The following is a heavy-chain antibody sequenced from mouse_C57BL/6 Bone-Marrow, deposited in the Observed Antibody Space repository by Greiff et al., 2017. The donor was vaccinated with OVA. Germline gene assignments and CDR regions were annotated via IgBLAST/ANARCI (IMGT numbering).Heavy chain of an antibody. Sequence: EVQLQQSVAELVRPGASVKLSCTASGFNIKNTYMHWVNQRPEKGLEWIGRIDTANGNTKYAPKFQGKATITANTSSNTAYLQLSSLTSEDTAIYYCARDGNYRFYFDYWGQGTTLTVSS. J-gene: IGHJ2*01. CDR3: ARDGNYRFYFDY. V-gene: IGHV14-3*01. CDR2: IDTANGNT. CDR1: GFNIKNTY. D-gene: IGHD2-1*01.